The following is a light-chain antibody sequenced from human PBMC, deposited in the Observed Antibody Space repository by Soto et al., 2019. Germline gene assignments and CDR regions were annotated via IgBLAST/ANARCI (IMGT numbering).Light chain of an antibody. CDR1: SSDVGGYDY. V-gene: IGLV2-14*01. J-gene: IGLJ1*01. CDR3: SRYTTSSTPLYV. Sequence: QSVLTQPASVSGSPGQSITISCTGTSSDVGGYDYVSWYQHHPGKAPKLMIYEVSNRPSGVSNRFSGSRSGNTASLTISGLHPDDESDDYCSRYTTSSTPLYVFGAGTKVTVL. CDR2: EVS.